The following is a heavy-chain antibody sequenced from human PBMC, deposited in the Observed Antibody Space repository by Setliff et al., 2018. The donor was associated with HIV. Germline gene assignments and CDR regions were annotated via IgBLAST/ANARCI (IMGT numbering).Heavy chain of an antibody. CDR3: AKDVAGLSPNRNVKSGYFYY. CDR1: GFIFSDYW. D-gene: IGHD1-26*01. V-gene: IGHV3-23*01. Sequence: GGSLRLSCVASGFIFSDYWMSWVRQAPGKGLEWVSAISGSGGSTYYADTVKGRFTISRDNSKNTLYLQMNSRRAEDTAVYYCAKDVAGLSPNRNVKSGYFYYWGPGTLVTVSS. CDR2: ISGSGGST. J-gene: IGHJ4*02.